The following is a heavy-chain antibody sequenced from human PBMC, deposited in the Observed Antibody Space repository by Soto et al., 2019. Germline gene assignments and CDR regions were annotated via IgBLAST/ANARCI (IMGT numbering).Heavy chain of an antibody. J-gene: IGHJ4*02. V-gene: IGHV4-4*02. CDR3: ARDRGGATTIDY. CDR1: DDSTRSRYW. D-gene: IGHD1-26*01. CDR2: VNQSGTS. Sequence: SETLSLTCGVSDDSTRSRYWWTWIRRPPGRGLQWIGEVNQSGTSNYNPSLKSRVTISIDTSKNVFSLEMTSVTAADTAVYYCARDRGGATTIDYWGQGTLVTVSS.